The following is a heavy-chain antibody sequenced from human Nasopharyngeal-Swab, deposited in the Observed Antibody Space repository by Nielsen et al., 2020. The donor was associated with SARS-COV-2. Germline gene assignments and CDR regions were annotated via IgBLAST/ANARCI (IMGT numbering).Heavy chain of an antibody. D-gene: IGHD3-3*01. Sequence: GESLKISCAASGFTFSSYWMSWVRQAPGKGLEWVANIKEDGSAKYYVDSVKGRFTISRDNAEKSLYLEMNSLRAEDTAVYYCARGGTYYDFWSGYYNYYYGMDVWGQGTTVTVSS. J-gene: IGHJ6*02. V-gene: IGHV3-7*01. CDR3: ARGGTYYDFWSGYYNYYYGMDV. CDR1: GFTFSSYW. CDR2: IKEDGSAK.